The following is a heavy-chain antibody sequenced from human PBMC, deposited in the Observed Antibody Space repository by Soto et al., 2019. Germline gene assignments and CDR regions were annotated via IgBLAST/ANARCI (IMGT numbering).Heavy chain of an antibody. CDR2: IKSDGSST. Sequence: SLRLSCAASGFIFSTYWMHWVRQAPGKGLVWVARIKSDGSSTTYADSVKGRFTISRDNSKNTLYLQMNSLRAEDTAVYYCARDSHVGSGWQLTADYWGQGTLVTVSS. V-gene: IGHV3-74*03. J-gene: IGHJ4*02. CDR3: ARDSHVGSGWQLTADY. D-gene: IGHD6-19*01. CDR1: GFIFSTYW.